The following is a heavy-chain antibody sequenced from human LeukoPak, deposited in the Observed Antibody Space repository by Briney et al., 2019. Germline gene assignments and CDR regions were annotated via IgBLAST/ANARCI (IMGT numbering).Heavy chain of an antibody. D-gene: IGHD3-9*01. CDR2: IYYSGST. CDR3: ASYDILTGYFDY. V-gene: IGHV4-39*01. Sequence: SETLSLTCTVSGGSISSSGYYWGWIRQPPGKGLEWIGSIYYSGSTYYNPSLKSRVTISVDTSKNQFSLKLSSVTAADTAVYYCASYDILTGYFDYWGQGTLVTVSS. J-gene: IGHJ4*02. CDR1: GGSISSSGYY.